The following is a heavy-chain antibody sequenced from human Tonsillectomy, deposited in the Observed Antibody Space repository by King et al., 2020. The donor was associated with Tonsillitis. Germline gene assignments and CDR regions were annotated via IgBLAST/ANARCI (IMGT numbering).Heavy chain of an antibody. D-gene: IGHD6-13*01. CDR3: TSLTPPYVSRWYVPLTGWYFDL. Sequence: LQLQESGPGLVKPSETLSLTCTVAGGSIISSGYYWGWIRQPPGKGLEWIGSMSYSGSTYYNPSLKSRVTISVDTSKHQFSLNLSFVTAADTAVYYCTSLTPPYVSRWYVPLTGWYFDLWGRGTRATVSS. V-gene: IGHV4-39*01. J-gene: IGHJ2*01. CDR1: GGSIISSGYY. CDR2: MSYSGST.